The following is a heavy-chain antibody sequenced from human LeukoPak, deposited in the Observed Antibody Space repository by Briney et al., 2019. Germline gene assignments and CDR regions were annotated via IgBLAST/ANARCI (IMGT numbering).Heavy chain of an antibody. V-gene: IGHV3-30-3*01. Sequence: PGGSLRLSCAASGFTFSSYAMHWVRQAPGKGLEWVSVISYDGSNKYYADSVKGRVTISRDNSKNTVYLQMNILRAEDTAVYYCARDIDYWGQGTLVTVSS. J-gene: IGHJ4*02. CDR2: ISYDGSNK. CDR1: GFTFSSYA. CDR3: ARDIDY.